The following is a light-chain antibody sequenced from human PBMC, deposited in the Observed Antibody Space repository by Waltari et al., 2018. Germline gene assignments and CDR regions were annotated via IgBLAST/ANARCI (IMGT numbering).Light chain of an antibody. CDR2: QTP. CDR1: KLGDTY. Sequence: SYELTQPPSVSVSPGQTASITCSGDKLGDTYASWYQQRPGQSPVLVIYQTPKRPSGSPERFSGSNAGNTATLTIRGTQAMDEADYYCQAWDSSTVVFGGGTKLTVL. V-gene: IGLV3-1*01. CDR3: QAWDSSTVV. J-gene: IGLJ2*01.